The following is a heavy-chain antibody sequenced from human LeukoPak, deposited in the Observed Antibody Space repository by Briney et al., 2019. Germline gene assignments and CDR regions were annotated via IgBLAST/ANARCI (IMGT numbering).Heavy chain of an antibody. V-gene: IGHV4-59*01. CDR3: ARTSSGYYAYFDY. D-gene: IGHD3-22*01. CDR2: IYYSGST. Sequence: SETLSLTCTVSSGSISSYYWSWIRQPPGRGLEWIGYIYYSGSTNYNPSLKSRVTISVDTSKNQFSLKLSSVTAADTAVYYCARTSSGYYAYFDYWGQGTLVTVSS. J-gene: IGHJ4*02. CDR1: SGSISSYY.